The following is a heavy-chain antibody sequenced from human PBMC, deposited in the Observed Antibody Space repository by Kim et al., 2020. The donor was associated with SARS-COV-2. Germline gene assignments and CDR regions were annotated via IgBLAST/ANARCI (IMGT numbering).Heavy chain of an antibody. CDR3: AAAAHRWGYYYYGMDV. CDR2: IWYDGSNK. Sequence: GGSLRLSCAASGFTFSSYGMHWVRQAPGKGLERVAVIWYDGSNKYYADSVKGRFTISRDNSKNTLYLQMNSLRAEDTAVYYCAAAAHRWGYYYYGMDVWGQGTTVTVSS. J-gene: IGHJ6*02. V-gene: IGHV3-33*01. D-gene: IGHD3-16*01. CDR1: GFTFSSYG.